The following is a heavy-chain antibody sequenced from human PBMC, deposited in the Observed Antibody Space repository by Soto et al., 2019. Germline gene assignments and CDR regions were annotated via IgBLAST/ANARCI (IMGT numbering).Heavy chain of an antibody. J-gene: IGHJ6*02. V-gene: IGHV4-31*02. CDR1: GGSISSGGYY. CDR2: IYYSGST. Sequence: PSETLSLTCTVSGGSISSGGYYWSWIRQHPGKGLEWIGYIYYSGSTYYNPSLKSRVTISVDTSKNQFSLKLSSVTAADTAVYYCARDPRVPSGSYSPYYYYYGMDVWGQGTTVTVSS. CDR3: ARDPRVPSGSYSPYYYYYGMDV. D-gene: IGHD3-10*01.